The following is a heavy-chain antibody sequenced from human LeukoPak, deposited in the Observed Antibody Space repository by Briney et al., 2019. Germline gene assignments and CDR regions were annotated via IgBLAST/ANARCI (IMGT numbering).Heavy chain of an antibody. J-gene: IGHJ4*02. V-gene: IGHV4-39*01. D-gene: IGHD2-15*01. CDR1: GFTFSSYSMN. CDR3: ARQGDNFDY. Sequence: GSLRLSCAASGFTFSSYSMNWVRQAPGKGLEWIGSIYYSGSTYYNPSLKSRVTISVDTSKNQFSLKLSSVTAADTAVYYCARQGDNFDYWGQGTLVTVSS. CDR2: IYYSGST.